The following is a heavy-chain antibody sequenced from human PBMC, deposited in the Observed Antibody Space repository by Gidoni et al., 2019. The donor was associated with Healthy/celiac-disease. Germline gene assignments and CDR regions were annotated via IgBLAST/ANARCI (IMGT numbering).Heavy chain of an antibody. J-gene: IGHJ6*02. V-gene: IGHV3-66*01. CDR1: GFTVSSNY. D-gene: IGHD2-2*01. Sequence: EVQLVESGGGLVQPGGSLRLSCAASGFTVSSNYMSWVRQAPGKGLEWVSVIYSGGSTYYADCVKGRFTISRDNSKNTLYLQMNSLRAEDTAVYYCARAQGYQTPEDYYYYYGMDVWGQGTTVTVSS. CDR2: IYSGGST. CDR3: ARAQGYQTPEDYYYYYGMDV.